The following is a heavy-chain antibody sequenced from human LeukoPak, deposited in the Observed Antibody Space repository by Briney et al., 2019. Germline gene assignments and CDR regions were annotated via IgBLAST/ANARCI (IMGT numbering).Heavy chain of an antibody. CDR2: IIPIFGTA. J-gene: IGHJ3*02. D-gene: IGHD2-2*01. V-gene: IGHV1-69*05. Sequence: SVKVSCKASGGTFSSYAISWVRQAPGQGLEWMGGIIPIFGTANYAQKFQGRVTITTDESTSTAYMELSSLRSEDTAVYYCAKRMPSEVVPAAIPVTPTRAFDIWGQGTMVTVSS. CDR1: GGTFSSYA. CDR3: AKRMPSEVVPAAIPVTPTRAFDI.